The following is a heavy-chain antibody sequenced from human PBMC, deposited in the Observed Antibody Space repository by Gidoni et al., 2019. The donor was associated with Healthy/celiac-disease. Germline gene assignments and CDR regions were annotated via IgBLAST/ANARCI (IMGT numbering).Heavy chain of an antibody. J-gene: IGHJ4*02. CDR3: ARPRRVVPAAPYRFYDY. CDR2: INHSGST. D-gene: IGHD2-2*01. CDR1: GGSFSGYY. V-gene: IGHV4-34*01. Sequence: QVQLQQWGAGLLKPSETLSLTCAVYGGSFSGYYWSWIRQPPGKGLEWIGEINHSGSTNYNPSLKSRVTISVDTSKNQFSLKLSSVTAADTAVYYCARPRRVVPAAPYRFYDYWGQGTLVTVSS.